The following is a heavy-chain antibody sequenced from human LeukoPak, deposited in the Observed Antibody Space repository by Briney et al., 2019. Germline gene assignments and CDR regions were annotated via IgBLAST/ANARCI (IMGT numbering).Heavy chain of an antibody. J-gene: IGHJ4*02. V-gene: IGHV3-21*01. CDR1: GFTFSSYS. CDR2: ISSSSSYI. Sequence: GGSLRLSCAASGFTFSSYSMNWVRQAPGKGLEWVSSISSSSSYIYYADSVKGRFAISRDNAKNSLYLQMNSLRAEDTAVYYCARSAAAGTFFDYWGQGTLVTVSS. CDR3: ARSAAAGTFFDY. D-gene: IGHD6-13*01.